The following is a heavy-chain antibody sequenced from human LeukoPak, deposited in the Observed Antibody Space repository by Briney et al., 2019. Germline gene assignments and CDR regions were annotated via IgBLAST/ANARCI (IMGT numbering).Heavy chain of an antibody. J-gene: IGHJ4*02. D-gene: IGHD2/OR15-2a*01. CDR3: ASNSKIRGKGTDY. Sequence: PGGSLRLSCAASGFSFSTYTMNWVRQAPGKGLEWVSYISSSSDTLLYADSVKGRFIISRDNAKNSLSLQMNSLRAEDTAVYYCASNSKIRGKGTDYWGQGTLVTVSS. V-gene: IGHV3-48*04. CDR1: GFSFSTYT. CDR2: ISSSSDTL.